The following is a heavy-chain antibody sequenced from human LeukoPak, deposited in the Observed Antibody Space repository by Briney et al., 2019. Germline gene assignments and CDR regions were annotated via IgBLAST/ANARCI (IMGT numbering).Heavy chain of an antibody. J-gene: IGHJ4*02. CDR3: ARDGLGNHILDY. CDR2: ISYDGETK. CDR1: GFTFSTYA. Sequence: PGGSLRLSCVGTGFTFSTYALTWVRQAPGKGLEWVALISYDGETKYYTDSVKGRFTISRDNSKNTLSLRMNSLRPDDTAIYYRARDGLGNHILDYWGQGALVTVSS. D-gene: IGHD1-14*01. V-gene: IGHV3-30*04.